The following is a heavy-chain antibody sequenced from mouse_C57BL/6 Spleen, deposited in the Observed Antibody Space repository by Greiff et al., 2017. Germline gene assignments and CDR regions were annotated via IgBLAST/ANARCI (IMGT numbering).Heavy chain of an antibody. Sequence: VQLQQSGAELVKPGASVKLSCTASGFNINDYYMHWVKQRTEQGLEWIGRIDPEDGETKYAPKFQGKDTITADKSSNTAFLQLSSLTSEDTAVYYCARSGSFCYFDFWGTGTTVTVSS. CDR3: ARSGSFCYFDF. J-gene: IGHJ1*03. D-gene: IGHD1-3*01. CDR2: IDPEDGET. V-gene: IGHV14-2*01. CDR1: GFNINDYY.